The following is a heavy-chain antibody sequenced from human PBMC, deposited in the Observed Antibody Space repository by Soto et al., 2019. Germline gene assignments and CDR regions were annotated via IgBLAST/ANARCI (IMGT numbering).Heavy chain of an antibody. CDR1: GFTFSDYY. D-gene: IGHD3-10*01. CDR2: ISSSVSTI. CDR3: ARDLKGTCYYYGMEV. J-gene: IGHJ6*02. Sequence: GGSLRLSRAAPGFTFSDYYMSWIRQAPGKGLEWVSYISSSVSTIYYADSVKGRFTISRDNAKNSLYLQMNSLRAEETAVYYCARDLKGTCYYYGMEVSGQWTTVIASS. V-gene: IGHV3-11*01.